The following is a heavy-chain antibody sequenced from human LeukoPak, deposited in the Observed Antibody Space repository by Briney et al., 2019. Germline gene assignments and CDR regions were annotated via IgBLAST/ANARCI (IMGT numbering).Heavy chain of an antibody. CDR1: GGTFASYG. CDR3: STVGSSASDPYDY. Sequence: ASVKVSCKASGGTFASYGISWVRQAPGQGLEWMGGIIPMFGTTKYAQKFQGRVTITADQSTRTAYMEMSSLRSEDTALYYCSTVGSSASDPYDYWGQGTLVTVSS. D-gene: IGHD2-2*01. J-gene: IGHJ4*02. V-gene: IGHV1-69*13. CDR2: IIPMFGTT.